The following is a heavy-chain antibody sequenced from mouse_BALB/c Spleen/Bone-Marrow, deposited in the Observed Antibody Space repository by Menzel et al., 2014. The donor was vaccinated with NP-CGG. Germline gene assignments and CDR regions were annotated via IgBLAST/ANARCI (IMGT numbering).Heavy chain of an antibody. Sequence: EVQLQQSGAELVKPGASVKLSCTASGFNIKDTYMHWVKQRPEQGLEWIGRIDPANGNTKYDPKFQGKATITADTSSNTAYLRLSSLTSEDTAVYYCARGGSSYGWYFDVWGVGTTVTVSS. CDR1: GFNIKDTY. V-gene: IGHV14-3*02. J-gene: IGHJ1*01. CDR3: ARGGSSYGWYFDV. D-gene: IGHD1-1*01. CDR2: IDPANGNT.